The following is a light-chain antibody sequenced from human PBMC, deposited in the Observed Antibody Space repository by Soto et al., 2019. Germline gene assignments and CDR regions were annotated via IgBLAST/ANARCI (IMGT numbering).Light chain of an antibody. V-gene: IGLV2-14*01. CDR2: EVT. J-gene: IGLJ2*01. CDR1: NSDIGAYDY. Sequence: QSALTQPASVSGSPGQSITISCTGSNSDIGAYDYVSWYQQHPGKPPTLLIYEVTFRPSGVPNRFSGSKSGNTATLTISGLLTEDEAYYYCGSYASATLIFGGGTKLTVL. CDR3: GSYASATLI.